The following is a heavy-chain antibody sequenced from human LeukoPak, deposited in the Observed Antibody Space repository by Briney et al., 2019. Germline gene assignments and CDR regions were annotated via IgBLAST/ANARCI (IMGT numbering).Heavy chain of an antibody. CDR1: GFTFSSYA. J-gene: IGHJ4*02. Sequence: TGGSLRLSCAASGFTFSSYAMSWVRQAPGKGLEWVSAISGSGGSTYYADSVKGRFTISRDNSKNTLYLQMNSLRAEDTAVYYCAKARNVDYYDNSGYYDFGYWGQGTLVTVSS. V-gene: IGHV3-23*01. CDR3: AKARNVDYYDNSGYYDFGY. D-gene: IGHD3-22*01. CDR2: ISGSGGST.